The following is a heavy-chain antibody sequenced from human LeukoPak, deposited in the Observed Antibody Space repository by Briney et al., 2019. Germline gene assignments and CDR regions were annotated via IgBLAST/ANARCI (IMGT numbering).Heavy chain of an antibody. J-gene: IGHJ4*02. CDR1: GFTFSSYG. D-gene: IGHD3-22*01. V-gene: IGHV3-30*18. CDR2: ISYDGSNK. Sequence: PGGSLRLSCAASGFTFSSYGMHWVRQAPGKGLEWVAVISYDGSNKYYADSVKGRFTISRDNSKNTLYLQMNSLRAEDTAVYYCAKGDYYDSSGYGLGLLGYFDYWGQGTLVTVSS. CDR3: AKGDYYDSSGYGLGLLGYFDY.